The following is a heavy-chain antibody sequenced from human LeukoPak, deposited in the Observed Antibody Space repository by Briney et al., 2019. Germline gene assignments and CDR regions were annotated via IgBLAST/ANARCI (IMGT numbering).Heavy chain of an antibody. D-gene: IGHD2-2*01. CDR3: ARDLDLEIGYCSSTSCPIDY. J-gene: IGHJ4*02. Sequence: GASVKVSCKASGGTFSSYAIIWVRQAPGQGLEWMGRIIPILGIANYAQKFQGRVTITADKSTSTAYMELSSLRSEDTAVYYCARDLDLEIGYCSSTSCPIDYWGQGTLVTVSS. CDR2: IIPILGIA. V-gene: IGHV1-69*04. CDR1: GGTFSSYA.